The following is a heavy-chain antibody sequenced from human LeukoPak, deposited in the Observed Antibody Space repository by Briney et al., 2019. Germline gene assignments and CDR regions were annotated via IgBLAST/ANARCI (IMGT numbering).Heavy chain of an antibody. CDR2: INPSGGST. J-gene: IGHJ4*02. CDR1: GYTFTSYY. Sequence: GASVKVSCKASGYTFTSYYMHWVRQAPGQGLEWMGIINPSGGSTSYAQKFQGRVTMTRDMSTSTVYMELSSLRSEDTAVYYCARAPGQGYYDSSGSDYWGQGTLVTVSS. V-gene: IGHV1-46*01. D-gene: IGHD3-22*01. CDR3: ARAPGQGYYDSSGSDY.